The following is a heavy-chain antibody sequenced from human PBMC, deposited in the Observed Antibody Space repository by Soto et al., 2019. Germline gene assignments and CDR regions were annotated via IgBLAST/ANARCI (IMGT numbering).Heavy chain of an antibody. D-gene: IGHD6-19*01. Sequence: GGSLRLSCAASGFPFGSYTMNWVRQAPGKGLEWVSSISSSSTYIYYADSVKGRFTISRDNAENSLFLQMSSLRAEDTAVYYCAREAGTVYYYYGMDVWGQGTTVTVSS. J-gene: IGHJ6*02. CDR2: ISSSSTYI. CDR1: GFPFGSYT. V-gene: IGHV3-21*01. CDR3: AREAGTVYYYYGMDV.